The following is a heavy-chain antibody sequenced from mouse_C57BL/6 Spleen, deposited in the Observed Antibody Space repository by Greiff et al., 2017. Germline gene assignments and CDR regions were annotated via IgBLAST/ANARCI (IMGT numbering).Heavy chain of an antibody. CDR1: GYSITSGYY. Sequence: EVQLVESGPGLVKPSQSLSLTCSVTGYSITSGYYWNWIRQFPGNKLEWMGYISYDGSNNYNPSLKNRISITRDTSKNQFFLKLNSVTTEDTATYYCARDRDYSNYLWYFDVWGTGTTVTVSS. D-gene: IGHD2-5*01. CDR3: ARDRDYSNYLWYFDV. V-gene: IGHV3-6*01. J-gene: IGHJ1*03. CDR2: ISYDGSN.